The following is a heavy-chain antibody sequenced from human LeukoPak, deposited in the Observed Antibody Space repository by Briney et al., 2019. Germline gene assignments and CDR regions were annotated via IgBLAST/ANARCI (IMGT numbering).Heavy chain of an antibody. J-gene: IGHJ4*02. CDR1: GGSISSYY. CDR3: ARGPGLLDY. Sequence: PSETLSLTCTVSGGSISSYYWSWLRQPPGKGLEWIGYIYYSGSTNYNPSLKSRVTISVDTSKNQFSLKLSSVTAADTAVYYCARGPGLLDYWGQGTLVTVSS. V-gene: IGHV4-59*08. D-gene: IGHD5-12*01. CDR2: IYYSGST.